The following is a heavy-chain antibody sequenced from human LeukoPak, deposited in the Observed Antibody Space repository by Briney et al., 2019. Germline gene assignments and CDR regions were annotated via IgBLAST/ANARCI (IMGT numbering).Heavy chain of an antibody. CDR3: ATVIRGYYDSSGYYLRYFDY. D-gene: IGHD3-22*01. CDR1: GYTLTELS. J-gene: IGHJ4*02. Sequence: ASVKVSCEVSGYTLTELSMHWVRQAPGKGLEWMGGFDPEDGETIYAQKFQGRVTMTEDTSTDTAYMELSSLRSEDTAVYYCATVIRGYYDSSGYYLRYFDYWGQGTLVTVSS. CDR2: FDPEDGET. V-gene: IGHV1-24*01.